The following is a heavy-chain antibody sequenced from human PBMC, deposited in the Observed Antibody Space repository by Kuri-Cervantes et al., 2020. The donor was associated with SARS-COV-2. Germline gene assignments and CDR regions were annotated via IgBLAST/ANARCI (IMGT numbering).Heavy chain of an antibody. CDR2: ISWNSGSI. Sequence: SLKISCAASGFTFDDYAMHWVRQAPGKGLEWVSGISWNSGSIGYADSVKGRFTISRDNAKNSLYLQMNSLRAEDTAVYYCASLYSSGWDYFDYWGQGTLVTVSS. D-gene: IGHD6-19*01. V-gene: IGHV3-9*01. CDR1: GFTFDDYA. J-gene: IGHJ4*02. CDR3: ASLYSSGWDYFDY.